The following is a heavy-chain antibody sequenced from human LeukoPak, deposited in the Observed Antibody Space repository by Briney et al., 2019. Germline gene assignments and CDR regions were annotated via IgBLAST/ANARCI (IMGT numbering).Heavy chain of an antibody. Sequence: SVKVSCKASGYTFTSYYMHWVRQAPGQGLEWMGGIIPIFGTANYAQKFQGRVTITADESTSTAYMELSSLRSEDTAVYYCARDGRFPTTGDWFDPWGQGTLITVSS. CDR3: ARDGRFPTTGDWFDP. CDR1: GYTFTSYY. CDR2: IIPIFGTA. J-gene: IGHJ5*02. D-gene: IGHD3-3*01. V-gene: IGHV1-69*13.